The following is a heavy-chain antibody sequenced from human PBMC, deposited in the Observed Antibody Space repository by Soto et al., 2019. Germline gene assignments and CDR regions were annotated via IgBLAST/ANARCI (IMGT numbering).Heavy chain of an antibody. CDR1: GYTFTSYD. D-gene: IGHD2-2*01. V-gene: IGHV1-8*01. J-gene: IGHJ6*02. CDR2: MNPNTGNS. CDR3: ARVVVRDYYYGMDV. Sequence: QVQLVQSGAEVRKPGASVKVSCEASGYTFTSYDIYWVRQATGQGLEWMGWMNPNTGNSGYAQKFQGRVTVTSDTSINTVYMELSRLRSDDTAVYYCARVVVRDYYYGMDVWGQGTTVTVSS.